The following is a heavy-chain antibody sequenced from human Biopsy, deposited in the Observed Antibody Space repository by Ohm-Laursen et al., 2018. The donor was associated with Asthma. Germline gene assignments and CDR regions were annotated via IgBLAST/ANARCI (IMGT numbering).Heavy chain of an antibody. CDR2: ISYDGTNT. J-gene: IGHJ6*02. CDR1: GFSFSSYG. D-gene: IGHD3-10*01. CDR3: ARDMGAGPNQPPSGSGSSHLYGMDV. Sequence: SLRLSCAASGFSFSSYGMHWVRQAPGKGLEWVAVISYDGTNTFSADSVRGRFTISRDNAKNSLYLQMNSLGPEDTAVYYCARDMGAGPNQPPSGSGSSHLYGMDVWGQGTTVTVSS. V-gene: IGHV3-30*03.